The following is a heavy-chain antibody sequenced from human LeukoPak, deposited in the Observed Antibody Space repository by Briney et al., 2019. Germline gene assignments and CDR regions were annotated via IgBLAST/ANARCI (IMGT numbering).Heavy chain of an antibody. CDR2: IWFDGSNK. CDR1: GFTFSNYD. D-gene: IGHD6-19*01. CDR3: ASSAGALIDC. J-gene: IGHJ4*02. V-gene: IGHV3-33*01. Sequence: GGSLRLSCAASGFTFSNYDMHWVRQAPGKGLEWVAVIWFDGSNKFYADSVKGRFTISRDNSKNTLYLQMNSMRAEDTAVYYCASSAGALIDCWGQGTLVIVSS.